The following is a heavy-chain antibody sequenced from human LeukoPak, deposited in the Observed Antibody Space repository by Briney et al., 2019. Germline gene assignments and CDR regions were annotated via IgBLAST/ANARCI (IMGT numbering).Heavy chain of an antibody. J-gene: IGHJ4*02. CDR1: GFTFTNYA. D-gene: IGHD3/OR15-3a*01. CDR2: IKQDGSET. CDR3: TRDVESSNFWTGYLV. Sequence: GGSLRLSCAASGFTFTNYAMSWARQAPGKGLEWVANIKQDGSETYYVDSVRGRFTISRDNAKKSLFLQMNSLRAEDTAVYYCTRDVESSNFWTGYLVWGQGTLVTVSS. V-gene: IGHV3-7*01.